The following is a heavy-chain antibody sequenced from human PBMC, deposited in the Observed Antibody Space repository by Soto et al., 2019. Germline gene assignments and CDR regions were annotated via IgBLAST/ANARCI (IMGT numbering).Heavy chain of an antibody. J-gene: IGHJ6*02. Sequence: EVQLVESGGGLVKPGWSLRLSCAASGFNFNSYTINWVRQAPGKRLEWLSSISSSVYIFSTDSVMGRFTISRDNAKNSVYLQMNSMRADDTAVYFCARDFSGGSCYPGMDVWGQGTTVTFAS. CDR1: GFNFNSYT. CDR3: ARDFSGGSCYPGMDV. D-gene: IGHD2-15*01. CDR2: ISSSVYI. V-gene: IGHV3-21*01.